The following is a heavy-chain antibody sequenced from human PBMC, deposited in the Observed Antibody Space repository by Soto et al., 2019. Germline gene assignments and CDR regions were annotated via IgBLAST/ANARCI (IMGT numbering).Heavy chain of an antibody. CDR1: GYTFTSYD. J-gene: IGHJ4*02. D-gene: IGHD3-10*01. Sequence: ASVKVSCKASGYTFTSYDINWVRQATGQGLEWMGWINPNSGSTNYAQKFQGWVTMTRDTSISTAYMELSRLRSDDTAVYYCARGSGTYYYGSGSYSSWGQGTLVTVSS. CDR2: INPNSGST. V-gene: IGHV1-2*04. CDR3: ARGSGTYYYGSGSYSS.